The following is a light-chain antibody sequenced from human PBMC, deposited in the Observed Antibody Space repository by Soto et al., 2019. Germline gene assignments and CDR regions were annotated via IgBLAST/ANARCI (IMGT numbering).Light chain of an antibody. Sequence: QSVLTQPPSVSAAPGQKVTISCSGSSSNIGGSSVSWYQQLPGTAPKLLIYDDNKRPSGIPDRFSGSKSGTSATLGITGFQAGDEADYYCGSWDSSLSAYVFGTGTKV. V-gene: IGLV1-51*01. J-gene: IGLJ1*01. CDR1: SSNIGGSS. CDR3: GSWDSSLSAYV. CDR2: DDN.